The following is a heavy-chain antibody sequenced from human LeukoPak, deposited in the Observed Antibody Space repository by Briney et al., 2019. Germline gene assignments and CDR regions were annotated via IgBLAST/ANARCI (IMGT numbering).Heavy chain of an antibody. Sequence: SETLSLTCTVSGGSISSGGYYWSWIRQHPGKGLEWIGYIYYSGSTYYNPSLKSRVTISVDTSKNQFSLKLSSVTAADTAVYYCARGITFEYSSSAAGNWFDPWGQGTLVTASS. CDR2: IYYSGST. J-gene: IGHJ5*02. V-gene: IGHV4-31*03. CDR3: ARGITFEYSSSAAGNWFDP. D-gene: IGHD6-6*01. CDR1: GGSISSGGYY.